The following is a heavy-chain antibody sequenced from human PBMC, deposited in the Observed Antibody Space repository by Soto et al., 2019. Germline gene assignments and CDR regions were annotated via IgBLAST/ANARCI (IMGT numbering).Heavy chain of an antibody. Sequence: QVQLVESGGGVVQPGRSLRLSCAASGFTFSSYAMHWVRQAPGKGLEWVAVISYDGSNKYYADSVKGRFTISRDNSKNTLYLQMNSLRAEDRAVYYCARDPGDGNYWGQGTLVTVSS. J-gene: IGHJ4*02. V-gene: IGHV3-30-3*01. D-gene: IGHD7-27*01. CDR3: ARDPGDGNY. CDR1: GFTFSSYA. CDR2: ISYDGSNK.